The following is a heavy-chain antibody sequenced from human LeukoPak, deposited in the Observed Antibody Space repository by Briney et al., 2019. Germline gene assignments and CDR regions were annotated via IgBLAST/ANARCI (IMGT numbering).Heavy chain of an antibody. J-gene: IGHJ5*02. D-gene: IGHD3-3*01. CDR2: ISAYNGNT. Sequence: ASVKVSCKASGYTFTIYGISWVRQAPGQGLEWMGWISAYNGNTNYAQKLQGRVTMTTDTSTSTAYMELRSLRSDDTAVYYCARAFVVSRFLERYPGGFDRWGQGTLVTVSS. CDR1: GYTFTIYG. V-gene: IGHV1-18*01. CDR3: ARAFVVSRFLERYPGGFDR.